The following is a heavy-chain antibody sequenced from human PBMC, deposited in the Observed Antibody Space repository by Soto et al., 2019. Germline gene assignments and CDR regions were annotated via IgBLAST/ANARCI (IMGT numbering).Heavy chain of an antibody. J-gene: IGHJ4*02. D-gene: IGHD3-3*01. CDR2: IIPIFGTA. V-gene: IGHV1-69*01. CDR3: ARVSYDFWSGYYTGDFDY. CDR1: GGTFSSYA. Sequence: QVQLVQSGAEVKKPGSSVKVSCKASGGTFSSYAISWVRQAPGQGLEWMGGIIPIFGTANYAQKFQGRVTITADESTSTAYRELSSLRSEDTAVYYCARVSYDFWSGYYTGDFDYWGQGTLVTVSS.